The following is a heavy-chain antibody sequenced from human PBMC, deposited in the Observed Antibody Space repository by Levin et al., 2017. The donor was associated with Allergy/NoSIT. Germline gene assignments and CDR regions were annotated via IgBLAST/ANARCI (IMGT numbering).Heavy chain of an antibody. CDR3: AREIHYYSYYMDV. J-gene: IGHJ6*03. V-gene: IGHV4-59*01. CDR2: VHFGGDT. CDR1: GGSIGNSY. Sequence: SQTLSLTCTVSGGSIGNSYWSWVRQSPGKGLEWIAYVHFGGDTGYNPSLKGRVAISLDTSKNQFSLKLSSLTAADTAIYYCAREIHYYSYYMDVWGKGTTVIVSS.